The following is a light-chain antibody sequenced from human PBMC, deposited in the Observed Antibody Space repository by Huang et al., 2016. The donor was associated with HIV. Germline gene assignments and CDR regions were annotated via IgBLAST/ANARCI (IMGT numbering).Light chain of an antibody. Sequence: DIQMTQSPSSLSASVGDRVTITCQASQDISNYLNWYQQKPGKAPKLLIYDASNLETGAQSRFSGSGSGTDFTLTISSLQPEDIGTYYCQQYDNVPYTFGQGTKLETK. V-gene: IGKV1-33*01. CDR3: QQYDNVPYT. J-gene: IGKJ2*01. CDR1: QDISNY. CDR2: DAS.